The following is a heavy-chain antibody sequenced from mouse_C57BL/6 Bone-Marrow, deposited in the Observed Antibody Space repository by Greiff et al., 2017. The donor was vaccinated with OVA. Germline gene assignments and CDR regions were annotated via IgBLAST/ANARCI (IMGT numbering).Heavy chain of an antibody. J-gene: IGHJ1*03. CDR1: GYTFTDYE. V-gene: IGHV1-15*01. CDR3: TRGGRYFDV. CDR2: IDPETGGT. Sequence: QVQLQQSGAELVRPGASVTLSCKASGYTFTDYEMHWVKQTPVHGLEWIGAIDPETGGTAYNQKFTGKAILTSDKSSSTAYMELRSLAAEDSAVYYCTRGGRYFDVWGTGTTVTVSA.